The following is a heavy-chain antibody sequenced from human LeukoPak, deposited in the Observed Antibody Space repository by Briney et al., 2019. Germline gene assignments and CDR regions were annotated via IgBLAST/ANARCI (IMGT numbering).Heavy chain of an antibody. D-gene: IGHD3-22*01. V-gene: IGHV4-61*02. CDR2: IYTSGST. Sequence: SETLSLTCTVSGGSISSGSYYWSWIRQPAGKGLEWIGRIYTSGSTNYNPSLKSRVTISVDTSKNQFSLKLSSVTAADTAVYYCAHTRAYYYDSSGYGDLYYYYYMDVWGKGTTVTVSS. CDR1: GGSISSGSYY. CDR3: AHTRAYYYDSSGYGDLYYYYYMDV. J-gene: IGHJ6*03.